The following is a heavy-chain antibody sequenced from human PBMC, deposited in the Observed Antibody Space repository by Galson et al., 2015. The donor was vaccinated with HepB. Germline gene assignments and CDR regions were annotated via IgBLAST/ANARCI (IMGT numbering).Heavy chain of an antibody. V-gene: IGHV6-1*01. CDR2: TYYRSKWYN. J-gene: IGHJ6*02. Sequence: CAISGDSVSSNSAAWNWIRQSPSRGLEWLGRTYYRSKWYNDYAVSVKSRITINPDTSKNQFSLQLNSVTPEDTAVYYCARGAHALYCSGGSCYPQPFLVYYGMDVWGQGTTVTVSS. CDR3: ARGAHALYCSGGSCYPQPFLVYYGMDV. D-gene: IGHD2-15*01. CDR1: GDSVSSNSAA.